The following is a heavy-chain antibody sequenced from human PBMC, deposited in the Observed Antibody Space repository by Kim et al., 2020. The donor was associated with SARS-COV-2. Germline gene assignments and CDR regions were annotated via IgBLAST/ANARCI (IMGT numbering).Heavy chain of an antibody. CDR1: GGSISSYY. CDR2: IYYSGST. V-gene: IGHV4-59*08. D-gene: IGHD6-13*01. J-gene: IGHJ4*02. Sequence: SETLSLTCTVSGGSISSYYWSWIRQPPGKGLEWIGYIYYSGSTNYNPSLTSRVTISVDTSKNQFSLKLSSVTAADTAVYSCARHDGSIAAATFDYWGQGT. CDR3: ARHDGSIAAATFDY.